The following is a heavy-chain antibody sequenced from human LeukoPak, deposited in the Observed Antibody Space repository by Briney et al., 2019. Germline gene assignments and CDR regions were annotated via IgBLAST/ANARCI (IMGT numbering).Heavy chain of an antibody. CDR1: GFTFSDYY. CDR2: ISSGGSTI. V-gene: IGHV3-11*01. D-gene: IGHD3-22*01. Sequence: GGSLRLSCAASGFTFSDYYMSWIRQAPGRGLEWVSYISSGGSTIYYADSVKGRFTISRDNAQNSLYLQLNSLRAEDTAAYYCARDYYDSSGYWGFDCWGQGTLVTVSS. J-gene: IGHJ4*02. CDR3: ARDYYDSSGYWGFDC.